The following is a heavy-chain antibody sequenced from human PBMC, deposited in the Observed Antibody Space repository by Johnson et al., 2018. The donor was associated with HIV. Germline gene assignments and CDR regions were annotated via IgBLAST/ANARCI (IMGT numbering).Heavy chain of an antibody. J-gene: IGHJ3*01. Sequence: QVQLVESGGGLVQPGGSLRLSCAASGFTFSNYGMHWVRQAPGKGLEWVAFIRYDGSNKYYADSMKGRFTISRDNSKNTLYLQMNSLRAEDTAVYYWARDGRDLVTRGSFDVWGQGTVVTVSS. D-gene: IGHD3-9*01. CDR3: ARDGRDLVTRGSFDV. V-gene: IGHV3-30*02. CDR2: IRYDGSNK. CDR1: GFTFSNYG.